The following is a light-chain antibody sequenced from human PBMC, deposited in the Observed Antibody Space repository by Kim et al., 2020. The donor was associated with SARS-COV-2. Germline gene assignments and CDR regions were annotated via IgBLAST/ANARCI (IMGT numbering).Light chain of an antibody. CDR1: QSVNRD. CDR3: QQYKNWPLT. Sequence: VCPGERATLSCRASQSVNRDLAWYQKKPGQAHRLLIYDASTRATGIPARFSGSESGTEFTLTISSLQSEDFAIYYCQQYKNWPLTFGGGTKVDIK. V-gene: IGKV3-15*01. J-gene: IGKJ4*01. CDR2: DAS.